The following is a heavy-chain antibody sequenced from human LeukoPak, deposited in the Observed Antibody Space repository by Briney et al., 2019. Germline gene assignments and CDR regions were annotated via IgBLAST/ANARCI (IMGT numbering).Heavy chain of an antibody. CDR1: GFTFSSYA. J-gene: IGHJ4*02. CDR2: IRGSDGST. Sequence: PGGSLRLSCAASGFTFSSYAMSWVRQAPGKGLEWVSAIRGSDGSTYYAGSVKGRFTISRDNSKNTLYLQMNSLRAEDTAVYYCAKDAVLRGSYYATAGWGQGTLVTVSS. V-gene: IGHV3-23*01. CDR3: AKDAVLRGSYYATAG. D-gene: IGHD1-26*01.